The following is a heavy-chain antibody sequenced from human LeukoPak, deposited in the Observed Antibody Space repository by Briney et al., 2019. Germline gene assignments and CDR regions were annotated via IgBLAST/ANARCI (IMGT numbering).Heavy chain of an antibody. CDR1: GGTFSSYA. D-gene: IGHD2-15*01. CDR2: IIPILGIA. J-gene: IGHJ4*02. V-gene: IGHV1-69*04. CDR3: ARWVAATPYYFDY. Sequence: ASVKVSCKASGGTFSSYAISWVRQAPGQGLEWMGRIIPILGIANYAQKFQGRVTITADKSTSTAYMELSSLRSEDTAVYYCARWVAATPYYFDYWGQGTLVTASS.